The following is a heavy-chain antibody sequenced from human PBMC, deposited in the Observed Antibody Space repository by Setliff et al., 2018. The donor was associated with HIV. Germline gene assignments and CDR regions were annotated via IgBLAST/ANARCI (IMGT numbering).Heavy chain of an antibody. Sequence: ASVKVSCKSLGYTFTNYEIFWVRQAAGQGLEWMARMNPYSGDTALAQRFHGRVTLTRDTSIRTAYMTLSSLRSDDTAVYFCTRGPWGYDFWNGPSPMEVWGQGTTVTVSS. CDR3: TRGPWGYDFWNGPSPMEV. D-gene: IGHD3-3*01. CDR2: MNPYSGDT. V-gene: IGHV1-8*01. J-gene: IGHJ6*02. CDR1: GYTFTNYE.